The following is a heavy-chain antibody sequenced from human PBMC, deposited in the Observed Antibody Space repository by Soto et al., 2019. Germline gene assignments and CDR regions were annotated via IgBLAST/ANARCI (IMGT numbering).Heavy chain of an antibody. J-gene: IGHJ6*02. CDR1: GYTFTSYG. CDR3: ARDIVVVPAATSTLRMDV. Sequence: ASVKVSCKASGYTFTSYGISWVRQAPGQGLEWMGWISAYNGNTNYAQKLQGRVTMTTDTSTSTAYMELRSLRSDDTAVYYCARDIVVVPAATSTLRMDVWSQGTSVTVSS. CDR2: ISAYNGNT. D-gene: IGHD2-2*01. V-gene: IGHV1-18*01.